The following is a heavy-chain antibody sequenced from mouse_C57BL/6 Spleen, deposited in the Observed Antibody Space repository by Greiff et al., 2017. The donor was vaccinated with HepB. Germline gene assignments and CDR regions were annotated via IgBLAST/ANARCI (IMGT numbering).Heavy chain of an antibody. V-gene: IGHV1-63*01. CDR1: GYTFTNYW. CDR3: AREGGYYGNPYAMDY. Sequence: VQLQQSGAELVRPGTSVKMSCKASGYTFTNYWIGWAKQRPGHGLEWIGDIYPGGGYTNYNEKFKGKATLTADKSSSTAYMQFSSLTSEDSAIYYWAREGGYYGNPYAMDYWGQGTSVTVSS. J-gene: IGHJ4*01. D-gene: IGHD2-1*01. CDR2: IYPGGGYT.